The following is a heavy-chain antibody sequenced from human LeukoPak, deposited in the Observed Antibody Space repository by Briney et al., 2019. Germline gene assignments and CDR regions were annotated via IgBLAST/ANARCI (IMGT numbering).Heavy chain of an antibody. Sequence: GASVKVSCKASGYTFTSYYMHWVRQAPGQGHEWMGIINPSGGSKSYAKKFQARVTMTRDTTTSTVYGELSSLRSEDTAVYYCARAGKSITMIVVVGAFDIWGQGTMVTVSS. CDR1: GYTFTSYY. D-gene: IGHD3-22*01. CDR3: ARAGKSITMIVVVGAFDI. J-gene: IGHJ3*02. CDR2: INPSGGSK. V-gene: IGHV1-46*01.